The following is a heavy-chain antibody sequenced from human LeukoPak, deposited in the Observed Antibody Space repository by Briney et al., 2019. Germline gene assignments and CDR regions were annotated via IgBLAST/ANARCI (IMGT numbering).Heavy chain of an antibody. D-gene: IGHD6-13*01. CDR3: ARRALSVAAAFGY. Sequence: SETLSLTCTVSGGSISSYYWSWIRQPPGKGLEWIGYIYYSGSTNYNPSLKSRVTISVDTSKNQFSLKLSSVTAADTAVYYCARRALSVAAAFGYWGQGTLVTVSS. J-gene: IGHJ4*02. CDR2: IYYSGST. CDR1: GGSISSYY. V-gene: IGHV4-59*12.